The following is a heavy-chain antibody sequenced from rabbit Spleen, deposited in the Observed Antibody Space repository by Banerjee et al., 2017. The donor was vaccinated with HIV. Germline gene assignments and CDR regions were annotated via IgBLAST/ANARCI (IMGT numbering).Heavy chain of an antibody. Sequence: QEQLEESGGGLVQPEGSLTLTCTASGFSLSSVNWIYWVRQAPGKGLEWIGTIYAGSTGTTDYASWAKGRFTISRTSSTTVTLRMTSLTAADTATYFCARDLVGVIGWNFYLWGPGTLVTVS. CDR1: GFSLSSVNW. CDR3: ARDLVGVIGWNFYL. D-gene: IGHD1-1*01. J-gene: IGHJ4*01. V-gene: IGHV1S45*01. CDR2: IYAGSTGTT.